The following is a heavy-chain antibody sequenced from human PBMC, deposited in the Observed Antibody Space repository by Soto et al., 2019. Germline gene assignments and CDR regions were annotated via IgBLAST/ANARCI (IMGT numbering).Heavy chain of an antibody. CDR2: IYYSGST. J-gene: IGHJ5*02. V-gene: IGHV4-61*01. CDR1: GGSVSSGSYY. D-gene: IGHD2-15*01. Sequence: SETLSLTCTVSGGSVSSGSYYWSWIRQPPGKGLEWIGYIYYSGSTNYNPSLKSRVTISVDTSKNQFSLKLSSVTAADTAVYYCARGYCSGGSCGIYTSENWFDPWGQGTLVTVSS. CDR3: ARGYCSGGSCGIYTSENWFDP.